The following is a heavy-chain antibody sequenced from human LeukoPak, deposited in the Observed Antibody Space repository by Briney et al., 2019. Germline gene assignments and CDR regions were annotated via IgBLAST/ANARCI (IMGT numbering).Heavy chain of an antibody. CDR2: INHSGST. CDR1: GGSFSGYY. CDR3: ARGDMYYFDY. Sequence: SETLSLTCAVYGGSFSGYYWSWIRQPPGKGLEWIGEINHSGSTNYNPSLESRVTISVDTSKNQFSLKLSSVTAADTAVYYCARGDMYYFDYWGQGTLVTVSS. V-gene: IGHV4-34*01. J-gene: IGHJ4*02.